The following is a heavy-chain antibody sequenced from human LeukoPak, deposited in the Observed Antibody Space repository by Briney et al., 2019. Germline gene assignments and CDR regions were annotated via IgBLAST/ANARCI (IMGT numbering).Heavy chain of an antibody. CDR2: ISAYNGNT. J-gene: IGHJ6*03. CDR1: GYTFTSYG. Sequence: RASVKVSCKASGYTFTSYGISWVRQAPGQGLEWMGWISAYNGNTNYAQKFQGRVTMTRDTSISTAYMELSRLRSDDTAVYYCARRRNYYSSYYYYYYMDVWGKGTTVTVSS. D-gene: IGHD2-15*01. CDR3: ARRRNYYSSYYYYYYMDV. V-gene: IGHV1-18*01.